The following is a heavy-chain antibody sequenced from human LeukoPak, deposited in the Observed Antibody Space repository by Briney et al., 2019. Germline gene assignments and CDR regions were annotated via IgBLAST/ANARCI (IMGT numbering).Heavy chain of an antibody. D-gene: IGHD3-10*01. CDR3: ARSSSPYGSWSYPLGY. V-gene: IGHV3-48*03. J-gene: IGHJ4*02. CDR2: ISSSGSTI. CDR1: GFTFSSYE. Sequence: GGSLRLSCSASGFTFSSYEMNWVRQAPGKGLEWVSYISSSGSTIYYADSVKGRFTISRDNAKNSLYLQMNSLRAEDTAVYYCARSSSPYGSWSYPLGYWGQGTLVTVSS.